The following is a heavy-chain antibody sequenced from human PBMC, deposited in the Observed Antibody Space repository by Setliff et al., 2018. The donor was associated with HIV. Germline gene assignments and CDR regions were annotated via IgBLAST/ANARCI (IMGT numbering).Heavy chain of an antibody. D-gene: IGHD6-6*01. J-gene: IGHJ4*02. CDR3: ARDRVGYRSSSGLDS. V-gene: IGHV3-74*01. CDR1: GFTFRSHW. Sequence: GESLTISCAGSGFTFRSHWMNWVRQVPGKGLVWVSRINSDGSFTNYADSVKGRFTISRDNAKNTLVLQMNSLRVEDSALYYCARDRVGYRSSSGLDSWGQGTLVTVSS. CDR2: INSDGSFT.